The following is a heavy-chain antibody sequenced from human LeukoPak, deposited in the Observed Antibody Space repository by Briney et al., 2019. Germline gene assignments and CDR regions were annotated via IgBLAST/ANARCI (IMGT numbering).Heavy chain of an antibody. Sequence: PSETLSLTCTVSGVSISNHWTWIRQPPGEGLEWIGHIYNRGSTNYNPSLRGRVTISVDTSKNQFSLKLSSVTAADTAVYYCARTFFTSSSPIRYWGQGTLVTVSS. D-gene: IGHD6-6*01. CDR3: ARTFFTSSSPIRY. V-gene: IGHV4-4*08. J-gene: IGHJ4*02. CDR2: IYNRGST. CDR1: GVSISNH.